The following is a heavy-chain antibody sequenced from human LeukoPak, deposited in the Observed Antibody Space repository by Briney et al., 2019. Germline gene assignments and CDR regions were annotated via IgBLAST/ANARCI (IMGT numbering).Heavy chain of an antibody. CDR2: IRYDGSNK. J-gene: IGHJ4*02. CDR3: AKDDAAAAEASGEDY. Sequence: PGGSLRLSCAASGFTFSSYGMHWVRQAPGKGLEWVAFIRYDGSNKYYADSVKGRFTISRDNSKNTLYLQMNSLRAEDTAVYYCAKDDAAAAEASGEDYWGQGTLVTVSS. D-gene: IGHD6-13*01. V-gene: IGHV3-30*02. CDR1: GFTFSSYG.